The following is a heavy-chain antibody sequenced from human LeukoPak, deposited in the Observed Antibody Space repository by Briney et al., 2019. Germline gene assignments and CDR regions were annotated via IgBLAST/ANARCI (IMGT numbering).Heavy chain of an antibody. CDR3: ARRSYGDVPPDY. V-gene: IGHV4-30-4*01. CDR2: IYYSGST. Sequence: PSETLSLTCAVSGVSISSGFWWSWVRQPPGMGLEWIGYIYYSGSTYYNPSLKSRVTISVDTSKNQFSLKLSSVTAADTAVYYCARRSYGDVPPDYWGQGTLVTVSS. D-gene: IGHD4-17*01. CDR1: GVSISSGFW. J-gene: IGHJ4*02.